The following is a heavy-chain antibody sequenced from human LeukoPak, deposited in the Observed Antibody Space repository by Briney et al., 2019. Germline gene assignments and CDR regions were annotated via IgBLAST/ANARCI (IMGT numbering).Heavy chain of an antibody. J-gene: IGHJ6*02. CDR3: ARGPTINMVRNNYYYYGMDV. Sequence: SQTLSLTCTVSGGSISSGSYYWSWIRQPAGKGLEWIGRIYTSGSTNYNPSLKSRVTISVDTSKNQFSLKLSSVTAADTAVYYCARGPTINMVRNNYYYYGMDVWGQGTTVTVSS. CDR1: GGSISSGSYY. D-gene: IGHD3-10*01. V-gene: IGHV4-61*02. CDR2: IYTSGST.